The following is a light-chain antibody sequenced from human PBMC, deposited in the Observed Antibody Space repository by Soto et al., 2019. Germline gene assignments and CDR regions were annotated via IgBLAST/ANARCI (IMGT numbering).Light chain of an antibody. Sequence: QSVLTQPPSASGAPGQRVTISCSGTSSNIGSYTVNWYQHLPGRAPKLLIFSHNQRPSGVPGRFSASKSGTSASLDISGLQAEDEADFFCCSYAGSGTWVFGGGTKLTVL. J-gene: IGLJ3*02. CDR1: SSNIGSYT. CDR3: CSYAGSGTWV. V-gene: IGLV1-44*01. CDR2: SHN.